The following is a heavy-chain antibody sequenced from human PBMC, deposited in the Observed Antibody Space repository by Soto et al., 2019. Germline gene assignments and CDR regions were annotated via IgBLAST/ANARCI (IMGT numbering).Heavy chain of an antibody. Sequence: SETLSLTCAVYGGSFSGYYWSWIRQPPGKGLEWIGEINHSGSTNYNPSLKSRVTISVDTSKNQFSLKLSSVTAADTAVYYCARGRTYYYGSGSYYNYYYYYGMDVWGQGTTVTVS. CDR3: ARGRTYYYGSGSYYNYYYYYGMDV. D-gene: IGHD3-10*01. CDR2: INHSGST. J-gene: IGHJ6*02. V-gene: IGHV4-34*01. CDR1: GGSFSGYY.